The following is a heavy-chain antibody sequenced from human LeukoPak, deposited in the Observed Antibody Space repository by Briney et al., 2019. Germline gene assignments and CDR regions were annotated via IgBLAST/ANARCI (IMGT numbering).Heavy chain of an antibody. Sequence: PGGSLRLSCAASGFTFSIYGMHWVRQAPGKGLEWVAVISYDGSSKHYADSMRGRFTISRDNSKNTLYLQINSLTTEDTAVYYWAKTGDSSGWYDFDYWGQGTLVTVSS. D-gene: IGHD6-19*01. CDR3: AKTGDSSGWYDFDY. V-gene: IGHV3-30*18. CDR2: ISYDGSSK. CDR1: GFTFSIYG. J-gene: IGHJ4*02.